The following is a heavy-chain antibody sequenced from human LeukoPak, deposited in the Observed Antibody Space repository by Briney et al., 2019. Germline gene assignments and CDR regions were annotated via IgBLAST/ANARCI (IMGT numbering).Heavy chain of an antibody. CDR3: ARENYYDSSGYYYYYYYYMDV. CDR2: IYTSGST. V-gene: IGHV4-61*02. J-gene: IGHJ6*03. CDR1: GGSISSGSYY. D-gene: IGHD3-22*01. Sequence: SQTLSLTCTVSGGSISSGSYYWSWIRQPAGKGLECIGRIYTSGSTNYNPSLKSRVTISVDTSKNQFSLKLSSVTAADTAVYYCARENYYDSSGYYYYYYYYMDVWGKGTRSPSP.